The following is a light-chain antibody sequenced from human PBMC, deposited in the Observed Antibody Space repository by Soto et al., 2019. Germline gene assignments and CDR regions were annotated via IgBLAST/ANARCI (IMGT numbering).Light chain of an antibody. V-gene: IGLV1-44*01. Sequence: QSVLTQSLSASATPGQRVTISCSGSSSNIGSNIVNWYQQLPGTAPKLLIYSNYQRPSGVPDRFSGSKSGTSASLAISGLQSEDEADYYCAAWDDSLNGVGFGGGTKLTVL. CDR3: AAWDDSLNGVG. CDR1: SSNIGSNI. CDR2: SNY. J-gene: IGLJ2*01.